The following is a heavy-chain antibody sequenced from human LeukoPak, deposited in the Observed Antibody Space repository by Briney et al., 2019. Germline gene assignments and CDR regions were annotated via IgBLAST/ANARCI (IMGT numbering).Heavy chain of an antibody. CDR1: GYTFTSYY. V-gene: IGHV1-46*01. CDR3: ARIGRRPYDAFDI. CDR2: INPSGGSP. Sequence: ASVKVSCKASGYTFTSYYMHWVRQVPGQGLEWMGTINPSGGSPSYAQKFQGRVTMTRDTSTSTVYMELSSLRSEDTAVYYCARIGRRPYDAFDIWGQGTMVTVSS. D-gene: IGHD1-1*01. J-gene: IGHJ3*02.